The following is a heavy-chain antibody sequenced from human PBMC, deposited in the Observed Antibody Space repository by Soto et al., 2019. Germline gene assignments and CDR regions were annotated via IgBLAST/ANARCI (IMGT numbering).Heavy chain of an antibody. CDR3: ARRYGGNFDY. D-gene: IGHD1-26*01. V-gene: IGHV4-59*01. CDR2: IYYSGST. J-gene: IGHJ4*02. Sequence: QVQLQESGPGLVKPSETLSLTCTVSGGSISSYYWSWIRQPPGKGLEWIGYIYYSGSTNYNPSLKSRVTISEDRTKNQCSLKLCSVTAADSAVDYCARRYGGNFDYWGQGTLVTVSS. CDR1: GGSISSYY.